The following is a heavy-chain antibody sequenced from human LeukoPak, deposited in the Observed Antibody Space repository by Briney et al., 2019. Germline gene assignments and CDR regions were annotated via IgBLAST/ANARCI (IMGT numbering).Heavy chain of an antibody. V-gene: IGHV4-59*01. CDR3: ARGLVLATDDAFDI. CDR1: GASIRSYF. J-gene: IGHJ3*02. Sequence: PSETLSLTCSVSGASIRSYFWSWIRQSPGKGLEWIGYVYDNDIGNFNPSLESRVTILVDRSKSQFSLKLRSVTAADTAVYYCARGLVLATDDAFDIWGPGTMVTVSS. D-gene: IGHD5-12*01. CDR2: VYDNDIG.